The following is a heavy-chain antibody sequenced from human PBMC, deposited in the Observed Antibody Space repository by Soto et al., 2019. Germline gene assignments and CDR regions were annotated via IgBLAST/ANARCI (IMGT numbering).Heavy chain of an antibody. Sequence: SETLSLTCTVSGGSISSGGYYWSWIRQHPGKGLEWIGYIYYSGNTNYNPSLRSRVTITKDTSKNQVVLTMTNMDPVDTATYYCASIHARAAGIDYWGQGTLVTVSS. CDR2: IYYSGNT. CDR3: ASIHARAAGIDY. V-gene: IGHV4-61*08. J-gene: IGHJ4*02. D-gene: IGHD6-25*01. CDR1: GGSISSGGYY.